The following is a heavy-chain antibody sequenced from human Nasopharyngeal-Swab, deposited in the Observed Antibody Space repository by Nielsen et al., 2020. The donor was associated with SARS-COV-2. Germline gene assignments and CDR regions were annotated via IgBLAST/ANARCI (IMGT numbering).Heavy chain of an antibody. D-gene: IGHD3-10*01. CDR2: INPNSGGT. Sequence: ASVKVSCKASGYTFTGYYMHWVRQAPGQGLEWMGRINPNSGGTNYAQKFQGTVTMTRDTSISTAYMELSRLRSDDTAVYYCAAGSGSYGGHWNYWGQGTLVTVSS. CDR3: AAGSGSYGGHWNY. J-gene: IGHJ4*02. CDR1: GYTFTGYY. V-gene: IGHV1-2*06.